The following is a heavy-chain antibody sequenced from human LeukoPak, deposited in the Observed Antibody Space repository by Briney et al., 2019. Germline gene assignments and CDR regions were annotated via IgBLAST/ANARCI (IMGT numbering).Heavy chain of an antibody. CDR1: GGTFSSYA. Sequence: ASVKASCKASGGTFSSYAISWVRQAPGQGLEWMGGIIPIFGTANYAQKFQGRVTITADESTSTAYMELSSLRSEDTAVYYCARPDIVVVPAAMYGMDVWGQGSTVTVSS. CDR2: IIPIFGTA. CDR3: ARPDIVVVPAAMYGMDV. J-gene: IGHJ6*02. V-gene: IGHV1-69*13. D-gene: IGHD2-2*01.